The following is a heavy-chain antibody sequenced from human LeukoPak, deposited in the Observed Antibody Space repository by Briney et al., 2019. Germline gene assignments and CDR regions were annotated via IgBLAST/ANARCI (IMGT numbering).Heavy chain of an antibody. Sequence: SETLSLTCTVSGGSISSSRYSWGWIRQPPGKGLEWIGTINYSGSPSYNPSLKSRVTISVDTSKNQFSLRLSSVTAADTAVYYCSRVGFVGYSYGYVDFWGQGTLVTVSS. D-gene: IGHD5-18*01. CDR3: SRVGFVGYSYGYVDF. CDR2: INYSGSP. V-gene: IGHV4-39*02. CDR1: GGSISSSRYS. J-gene: IGHJ4*02.